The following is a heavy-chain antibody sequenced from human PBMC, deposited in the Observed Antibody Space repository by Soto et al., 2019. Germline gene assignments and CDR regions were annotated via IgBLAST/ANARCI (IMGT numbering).Heavy chain of an antibody. Sequence: PSETLSLTCTVSGGSISSGDYYWSWIRQPPGKGLEWIGYIYYSGSTYYNPSLKSRVTISVDTSKNQFSLKLSSVTAADTAVYYCARAVEMATIYFDSWGQGTLVTVSS. CDR3: ARAVEMATIYFDS. D-gene: IGHD5-12*01. CDR2: IYYSGST. J-gene: IGHJ4*02. V-gene: IGHV4-30-4*01. CDR1: GGSISSGDYY.